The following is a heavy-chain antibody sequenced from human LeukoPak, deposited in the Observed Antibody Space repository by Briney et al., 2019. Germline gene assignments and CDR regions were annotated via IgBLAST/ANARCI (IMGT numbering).Heavy chain of an antibody. V-gene: IGHV4-59*08. Sequence: SETLSLTCTVSGGSISNYYWSWIRQPPGKGLEWIGYIYYNGDTNYNPSLKSRVTISVDTSKNQFSLKLSSVTAADTAVYYCARVRGYGQWLNDYWGQGTLVTVSS. J-gene: IGHJ4*02. D-gene: IGHD6-19*01. CDR2: IYYNGDT. CDR3: ARVRGYGQWLNDY. CDR1: GGSISNYY.